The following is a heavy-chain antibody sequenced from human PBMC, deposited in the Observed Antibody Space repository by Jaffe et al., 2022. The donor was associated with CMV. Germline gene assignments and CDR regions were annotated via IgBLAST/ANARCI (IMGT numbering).Heavy chain of an antibody. CDR3: ARDGGSSSSVGGY. CDR1: GFTFSSYW. CDR2: IKQDGSEM. J-gene: IGHJ4*02. Sequence: EVQLVESGGGLVQPGGSLRLSCAASGFTFSSYWMSWIRQAPGKGLEWVANIKQDGSEMYFVDSVKGRFTISRDNAKNSLYLQMNSLRAEDTAVYYCARDGGSSSSVGGYWGQGTLVTVSS. V-gene: IGHV3-7*01. D-gene: IGHD6-6*01.